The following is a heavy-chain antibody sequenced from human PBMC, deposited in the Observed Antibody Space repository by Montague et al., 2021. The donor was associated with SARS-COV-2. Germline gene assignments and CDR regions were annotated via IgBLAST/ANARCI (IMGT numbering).Heavy chain of an antibody. CDR3: ARHMSDCSKGICHTYYYYGWDV. J-gene: IGHJ6*02. CDR2: IYYTGST. CDR1: GGSISRSY. Sequence: SEALSLTCTVPGGSISRSYWSWIRQPPGKGLEWIGYIYYTGSTDHNPSLKSRVTISVDTSKNQLSLKLISVTAADTAVYFCARHMSDCSKGICHTYYYYGWDVWGQGTTVTVSS. V-gene: IGHV4-59*08. D-gene: IGHD2-8*01.